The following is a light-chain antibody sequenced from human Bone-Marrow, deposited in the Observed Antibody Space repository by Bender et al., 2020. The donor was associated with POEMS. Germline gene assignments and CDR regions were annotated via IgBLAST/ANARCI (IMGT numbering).Light chain of an antibody. CDR2: GNN. Sequence: SVLTQPPSVSGAPGQRVTISCTGSSSNTGSGYDVHWYQQLPGSAPKLLIYGNNNRPSGVPDRFSGSKSGTSASLAITGLQAEDEGDYYCQSYDNSLGGWVFGGGTKLTVL. CDR3: QSYDNSLGGWV. CDR1: SSNTGSGYD. V-gene: IGLV1-40*01. J-gene: IGLJ3*02.